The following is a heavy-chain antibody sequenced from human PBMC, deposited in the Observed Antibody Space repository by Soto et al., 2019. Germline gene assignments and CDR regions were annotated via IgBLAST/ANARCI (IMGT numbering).Heavy chain of an antibody. J-gene: IGHJ6*02. V-gene: IGHV1-69*01. CDR2: IIPIFGTA. D-gene: IGHD2-15*01. CDR3: ARDVVVVVAATDYYYYGMDV. Sequence: QVPLVQSGAEVKKPGSSVKVSCKASGGTFSSYAISWVRQAPGQGLEWMGGIIPIFGTANYAQKFQGRVTITADESTSTAYMELSSLRSEDTAVYYCARDVVVVVAATDYYYYGMDVWGQGTTVTVSS. CDR1: GGTFSSYA.